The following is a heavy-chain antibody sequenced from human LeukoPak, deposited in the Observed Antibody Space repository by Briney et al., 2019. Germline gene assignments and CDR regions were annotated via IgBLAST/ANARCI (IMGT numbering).Heavy chain of an antibody. D-gene: IGHD3-3*01. V-gene: IGHV4-34*01. CDR1: GGSISSYY. CDR3: ARTLYDFWSGYYSGFDY. J-gene: IGHJ4*02. Sequence: SETLSLTCTVSGGSISSYYWSWIRQPPGKGLEWIGEINHSGSTNYNPSLKSRVTISVDTSKNQFSLKLSSVTAADTAVYYCARTLYDFWSGYYSGFDYWGQGTLVTVSS. CDR2: INHSGST.